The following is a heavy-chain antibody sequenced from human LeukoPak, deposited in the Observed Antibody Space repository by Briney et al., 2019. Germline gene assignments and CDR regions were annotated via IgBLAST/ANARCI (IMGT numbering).Heavy chain of an antibody. V-gene: IGHV4-59*08. Sequence: SGTLSLTCTVSGGSISSYYWSWIRQPPGKGLEWIGYIYYSGSTNYNPSLKSRVTISVDTSKNQFSLKLSSVTAAETAIYYCARAVSGHFDYWGQGTLVTVSS. CDR1: GGSISSYY. CDR3: ARAVSGHFDY. D-gene: IGHD6-19*01. CDR2: IYYSGST. J-gene: IGHJ4*02.